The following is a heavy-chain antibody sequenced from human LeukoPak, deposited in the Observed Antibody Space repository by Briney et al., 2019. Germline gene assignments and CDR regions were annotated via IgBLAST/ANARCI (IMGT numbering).Heavy chain of an antibody. Sequence: GGSLRLSCAASGFTFSSYSMNWVRQAPGKGLEWVSYISSSSSTIYYADSVKGRFTISRDNAKNSLYLQMNSLRDEDTAVYYCARDQGSAYDILTGLPSPLDYWGQGTLVTVSS. CDR2: ISSSSSTI. CDR1: GFTFSSYS. CDR3: ARDQGSAYDILTGLPSPLDY. D-gene: IGHD3-9*01. V-gene: IGHV3-48*02. J-gene: IGHJ4*02.